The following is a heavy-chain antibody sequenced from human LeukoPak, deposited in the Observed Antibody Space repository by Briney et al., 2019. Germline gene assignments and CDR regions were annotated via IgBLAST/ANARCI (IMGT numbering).Heavy chain of an antibody. CDR1: GYTLTELS. Sequence: ASVKVSCKVSGYTLTELSMHWVRQAPGKGLEWMGGFDPEDGETIYAQKLQGRVTMTEDISTDTAYMELSSLRSKDTAVYYCATVITYYYDSSGYYHFDYWGQGTLVTVSS. CDR3: ATVITYYYDSSGYYHFDY. J-gene: IGHJ4*02. D-gene: IGHD3-22*01. CDR2: FDPEDGET. V-gene: IGHV1-24*01.